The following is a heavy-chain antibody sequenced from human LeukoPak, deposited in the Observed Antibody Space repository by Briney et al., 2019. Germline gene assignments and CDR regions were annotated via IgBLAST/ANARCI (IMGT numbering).Heavy chain of an antibody. Sequence: PGGSLRLSCAASGFTFSDYYMSWIRQAPGKGLEWVSYISSSGSTIYYADSVKGRFTISRANSKNSLYLQMNSLRAEDTAVYYCARDYQLAAFDIWGQGTMVTVSS. CDR1: GFTFSDYY. V-gene: IGHV3-11*04. D-gene: IGHD3-3*02. J-gene: IGHJ3*02. CDR3: ARDYQLAAFDI. CDR2: ISSSGSTI.